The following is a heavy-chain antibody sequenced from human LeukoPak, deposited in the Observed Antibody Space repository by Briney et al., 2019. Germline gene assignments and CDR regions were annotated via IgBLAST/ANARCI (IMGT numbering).Heavy chain of an antibody. D-gene: IGHD6-13*01. Sequence: SETLSLTCAVYGGSFSGYYWSWIRQPPGKGLEWIGEINHSGSTNYNPSLKSRVTISVDTSKNQFSLKLTSVTAADTAVYYCARDLVYSSWYVYAYWGQGSLVTVSS. CDR2: INHSGST. CDR3: ARDLVYSSWYVYAY. J-gene: IGHJ4*02. CDR1: GGSFSGYY. V-gene: IGHV4-34*01.